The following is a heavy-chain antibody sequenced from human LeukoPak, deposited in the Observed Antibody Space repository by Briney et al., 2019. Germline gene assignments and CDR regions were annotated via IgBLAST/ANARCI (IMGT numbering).Heavy chain of an antibody. CDR2: IYYSGNT. CDR1: GGSISGSSYY. Sequence: SETLSLTCTVSGGSISGSSYYWGWTRQPPGKGLEWIGSIYYSGNTYYNPSLKSRVTISVDTSKNQFSLKLSSVTAADTAVYYCARGVVAAAGTPRGDFDYWGQGTLVTVSS. CDR3: ARGVVAAAGTPRGDFDY. D-gene: IGHD6-13*01. V-gene: IGHV4-39*07. J-gene: IGHJ4*02.